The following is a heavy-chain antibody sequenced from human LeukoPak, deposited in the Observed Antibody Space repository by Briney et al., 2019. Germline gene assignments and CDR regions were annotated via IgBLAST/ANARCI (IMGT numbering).Heavy chain of an antibody. CDR2: IYYSGST. CDR3: ARTPPVTVTTVEAFDI. CDR1: GGSISSGGYY. D-gene: IGHD4-17*01. J-gene: IGHJ3*02. V-gene: IGHV4-31*03. Sequence: PSETLSLTCTVSGGSISSGGYYWSWIRQHPGKGLEWIGYIYYSGSTYYNPSLKSRVTISVDTSKNQFSLKLSSVTAADTAVYYCARTPPVTVTTVEAFDIWGQGTMVTVSS.